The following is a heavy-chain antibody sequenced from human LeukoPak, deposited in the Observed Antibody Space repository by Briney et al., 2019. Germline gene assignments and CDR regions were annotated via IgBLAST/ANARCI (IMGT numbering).Heavy chain of an antibody. CDR2: IYYSGST. V-gene: IGHV4-59*01. D-gene: IGHD3-3*01. CDR1: GGSISSYY. J-gene: IGHJ4*02. Sequence: PPETLSLTCTVSGGSISSYYWSWIRQPPGKRLEWIGHIYYSGSTNYNPSLKSRVTISVDTSKNQFSLKLSSVTAADTAVYYCASRSSIWSGYQDTLYYFDSWGQGTLVTVSS. CDR3: ASRSSIWSGYQDTLYYFDS.